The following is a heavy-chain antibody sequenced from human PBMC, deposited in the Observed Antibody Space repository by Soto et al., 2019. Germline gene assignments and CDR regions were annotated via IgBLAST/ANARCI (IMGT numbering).Heavy chain of an antibody. J-gene: IGHJ6*02. D-gene: IGHD3-3*01. CDR2: IYYSGST. CDR1: YA. CDR3: ARDRMIFGVVEGHYGMDV. V-gene: IGHV4-30-4*01. Sequence: YAGCLHSKPPGKGLEWIGYIYYSGSTYYNPSLKSRVTISVDTSKNQFSLKLSSVTAADTAVYYCARDRMIFGVVEGHYGMDVWGQGTTVTVSS.